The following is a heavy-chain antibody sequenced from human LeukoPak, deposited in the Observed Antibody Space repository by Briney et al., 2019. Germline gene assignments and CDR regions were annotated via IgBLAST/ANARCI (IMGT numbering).Heavy chain of an antibody. D-gene: IGHD5-18*01. CDR1: GFNFNNYA. Sequence: PGGTLRLSCAASGFNFNNYAMSWVRQTPGKGLEWVACISDNDGTTYYTDSVRGRFTISRDNSNDTVYMQMKNLRAADTGLYFCVRHDSYIPFWGQGSLVTVSS. J-gene: IGHJ1*01. V-gene: IGHV3-23*01. CDR3: VRHDSYIPF. CDR2: ISDNDGTT.